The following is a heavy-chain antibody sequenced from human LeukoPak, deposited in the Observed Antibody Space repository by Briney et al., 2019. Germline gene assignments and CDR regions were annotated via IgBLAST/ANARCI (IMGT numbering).Heavy chain of an antibody. Sequence: GASVKVSCKASGGTFSSYAISWVRQAPGQGHEWMGGIIPIFGTANYAQKFQGRVTITADKSTSTAFMELSSLRSEDTAVYYCARDGFGDMEPSYYYYGMDVWGKGTTVTVSS. J-gene: IGHJ6*04. V-gene: IGHV1-69*06. D-gene: IGHD3-10*01. CDR1: GGTFSSYA. CDR3: ARDGFGDMEPSYYYYGMDV. CDR2: IIPIFGTA.